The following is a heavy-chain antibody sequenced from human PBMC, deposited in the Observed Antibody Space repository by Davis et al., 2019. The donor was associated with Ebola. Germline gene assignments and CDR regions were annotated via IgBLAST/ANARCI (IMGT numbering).Heavy chain of an antibody. CDR2: INHSGST. J-gene: IGHJ6*02. Sequence: PSETLSLTCAVYGGSFSGYYWSWIRQPPGKGLEWIGEINHSGSTNYNPSLKSRVTISVDTSKNQFSLKLSSVTAADTAVYYCARVTTTVLYYYYYGMDVWGQGTTVTVSS. CDR1: GGSFSGYY. D-gene: IGHD4-17*01. V-gene: IGHV4-34*01. CDR3: ARVTTTVLYYYYYGMDV.